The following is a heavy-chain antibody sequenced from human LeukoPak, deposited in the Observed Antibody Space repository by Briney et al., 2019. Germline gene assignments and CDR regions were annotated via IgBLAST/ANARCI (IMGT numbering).Heavy chain of an antibody. CDR2: INHSGST. D-gene: IGHD1-26*01. V-gene: IGHV4-34*01. J-gene: IGHJ4*02. CDR3: ARDIKVGAKYYFDY. CDR1: GGSFSGYY. Sequence: SETLSLTCAVYGGSFSGYYWSWIRQPPGKGLEWIGEINHSGSTNYNPSLKSRVTISVDTSKNQFSLKLSSVTAADTAVYYCARDIKVGAKYYFDYWGQGTLVTVSS.